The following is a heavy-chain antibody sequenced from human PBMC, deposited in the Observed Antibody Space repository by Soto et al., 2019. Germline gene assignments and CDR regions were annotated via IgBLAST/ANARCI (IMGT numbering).Heavy chain of an antibody. CDR2: ISSSGSTI. CDR1: GFTFSSYE. J-gene: IGHJ3*02. CDR3: ARDISADTIFGVVIDAFDI. D-gene: IGHD3-3*01. Sequence: GGSLRLSCAASGFTFSSYEMNWVRQAPGKGLEWVSYISSSGSTIYYADSVKGRFTISRDNAKNSLYLQMNSLRAEDTAVYYCARDISADTIFGVVIDAFDIWGQGTMVTVSS. V-gene: IGHV3-48*03.